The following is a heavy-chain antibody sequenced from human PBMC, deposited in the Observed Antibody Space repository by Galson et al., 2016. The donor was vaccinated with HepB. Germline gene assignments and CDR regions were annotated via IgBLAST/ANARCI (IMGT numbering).Heavy chain of an antibody. CDR2: SSAYNGKT. CDR3: ARSSLVPAYYGMDV. V-gene: IGHV1-18*01. Sequence: SVKVSCKASGYTFTSYGMSWVRQAPGQGLEWMAWSSAYNGKTKSAQKLQDRVTVTIDVSTSTAYMELRSLRSDDTAVYYCARSSLVPAYYGMDVWGQGTTVTVFS. CDR1: GYTFTSYG. J-gene: IGHJ6*02. D-gene: IGHD2-2*01.